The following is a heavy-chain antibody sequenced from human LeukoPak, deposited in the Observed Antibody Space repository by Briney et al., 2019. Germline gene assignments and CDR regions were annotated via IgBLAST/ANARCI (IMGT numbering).Heavy chain of an antibody. CDR1: GFTFSSYG. D-gene: IGHD1-14*01. CDR3: AKWSVRTPSPFDY. Sequence: GGSLRLSCAASGFTFSSYGMSWVRQAPGKGLEWVSAISGSGGSTYYADSVKGRFTISRDNSKNTLYLQMNSLRAEDTAVYYCAKWSVRTPSPFDYWGQGTLVTVSS. CDR2: ISGSGGST. V-gene: IGHV3-23*01. J-gene: IGHJ4*02.